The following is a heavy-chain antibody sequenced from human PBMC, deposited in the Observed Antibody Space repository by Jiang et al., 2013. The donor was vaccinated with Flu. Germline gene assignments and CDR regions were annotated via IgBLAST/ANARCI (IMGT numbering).Heavy chain of an antibody. J-gene: IGHJ3*02. CDR3: ARDPFRLPDPGITGTNDAFDI. CDR2: INTNTGHP. D-gene: IGHD1-20*01. Sequence: WMGWINTNTGHPTYAQGFTGRFVFSLDTSVSTAYLQISSLKAEDTAVYYCARDPFRLPDPGITGTNDAFDIWGQGTMVTVSS. V-gene: IGHV7-4-1*02.